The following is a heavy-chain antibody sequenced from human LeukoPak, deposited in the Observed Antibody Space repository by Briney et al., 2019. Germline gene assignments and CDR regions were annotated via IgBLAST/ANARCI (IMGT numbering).Heavy chain of an antibody. Sequence: SQTLSLTCAVSGGVISSGGYSWSWIRQPPGKGLEWIGYIYHSGSTYYNPSLKSRVTISVDRSKNQFSLKLSSVTAADTAVYYCARDGSGIEYFQHWGQGTLVTVSS. CDR2: IYHSGST. V-gene: IGHV4-30-2*01. D-gene: IGHD1-1*01. CDR1: GGVISSGGYS. J-gene: IGHJ1*01. CDR3: ARDGSGIEYFQH.